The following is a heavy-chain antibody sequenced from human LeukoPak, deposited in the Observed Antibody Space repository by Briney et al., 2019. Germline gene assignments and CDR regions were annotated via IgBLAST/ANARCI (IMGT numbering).Heavy chain of an antibody. J-gene: IGHJ3*02. CDR3: ASILWLYYYGRGGAFDI. V-gene: IGHV3-7*01. CDR1: GFTFSDFW. Sequence: GGSLRLSCAASGFTFSDFWMSWVRQAPGKGLEWVANIKNDGSEKYYVDSVEGRFTISRDNAKNSLYLQMSSLRAEDTAVYYCASILWLYYYGRGGAFDIWGQGTMVTVSS. CDR2: IKNDGSEK. D-gene: IGHD3-10*02.